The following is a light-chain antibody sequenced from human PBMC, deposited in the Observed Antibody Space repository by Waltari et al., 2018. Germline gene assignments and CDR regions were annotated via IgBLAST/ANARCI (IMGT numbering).Light chain of an antibody. V-gene: IGLV1-40*01. CDR2: GSS. J-gene: IGLJ3*02. CDR3: QSYDASLSVV. Sequence: QSVLTQPPSVSGAPGQRLTISCTGSGSTIGAGYAVHWYQQLPRAAPKLLIYGSSNRPLGVPDRFFGSTSGTSASLAITGLQAEDEADYYCQSYDASLSVVFGGGTKLTVL. CDR1: GSTIGAGYA.